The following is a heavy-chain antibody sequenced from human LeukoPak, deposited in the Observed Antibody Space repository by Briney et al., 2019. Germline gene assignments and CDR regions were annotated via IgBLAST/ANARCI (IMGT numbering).Heavy chain of an antibody. V-gene: IGHV1-69*13. J-gene: IGHJ6*02. D-gene: IGHD1-1*01. CDR2: IIPIFGTA. CDR3: ARTTPQLERYYYGMDV. Sequence: GASVKVSCEASGGAFIIYAISWVRQAPGQGLEWMGGIIPIFGTANYAQKFQGRVTITADESTSTAYMELSSLRSEDTAVYYCARTTPQLERYYYGMDVWGQGTTVTVSS. CDR1: GGAFIIYA.